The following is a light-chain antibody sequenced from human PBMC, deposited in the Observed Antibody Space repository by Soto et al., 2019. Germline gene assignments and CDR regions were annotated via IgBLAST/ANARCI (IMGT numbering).Light chain of an antibody. J-gene: IGLJ3*02. CDR3: AAWEAILKGVV. V-gene: IGLV1-44*01. Sequence: QSVLTQPPSASGTPGQTIAISCSGGSPNIGSHTVNWYQQLPGTAPRLLIYSNTQRPSGVPDRFSGSKSGTSASLAISGLQSEYEGDYYCAAWEAILKGVVFGGGTKLTVL. CDR2: SNT. CDR1: SPNIGSHT.